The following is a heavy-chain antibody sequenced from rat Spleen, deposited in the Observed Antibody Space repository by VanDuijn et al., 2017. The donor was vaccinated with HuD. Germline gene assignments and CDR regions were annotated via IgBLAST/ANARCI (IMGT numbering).Heavy chain of an antibody. CDR1: GFTFSDYY. CDR3: ARQDYGGYWFAY. J-gene: IGHJ3*01. D-gene: IGHD1-11*01. Sequence: EVQLVESGGGLVQPGRSLTLSCAASGFTFSDYYMAWVRQAPKKGLEWVASITPSGNTTYYRESVKGRFTISRDNAKSTLYLQMDSLRSEDTATYYCARQDYGGYWFAYWGQGTLVTVSS. CDR2: ITPSGNTT. V-gene: IGHV5-25*01.